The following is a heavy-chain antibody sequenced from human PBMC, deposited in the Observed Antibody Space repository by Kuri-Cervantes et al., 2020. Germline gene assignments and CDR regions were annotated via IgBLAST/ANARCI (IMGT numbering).Heavy chain of an antibody. CDR2: ISSSSSYI. D-gene: IGHD3-22*01. Sequence: GGSLRLSCAASGFTFSSYSMNWVRQAPGKGLEWVSSISSSSSYIYYADSVKGRFTISRDNSKNTLYLQMNSLRAEDTAVYYCARGNYYDSSGYYFGQLLSAFDIWGQGTMVTVSS. CDR1: GFTFSSYS. V-gene: IGHV3-21*01. CDR3: ARGNYYDSSGYYFGQLLSAFDI. J-gene: IGHJ3*02.